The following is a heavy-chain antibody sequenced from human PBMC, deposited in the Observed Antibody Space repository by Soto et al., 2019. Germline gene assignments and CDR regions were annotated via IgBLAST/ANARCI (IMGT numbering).Heavy chain of an antibody. Sequence: VGSLRLSCAASGFTFSSYEMNWVRQAPGKGLEWVSYISSSGSTIYYADSVKGRFTISRDNAKNSLYLQMNSLRAEDTAVYYCASLFVDTADYWGQGTPVTVSS. CDR3: ASLFVDTADY. D-gene: IGHD5-18*01. CDR2: ISSSGSTI. CDR1: GFTFSSYE. J-gene: IGHJ4*02. V-gene: IGHV3-48*03.